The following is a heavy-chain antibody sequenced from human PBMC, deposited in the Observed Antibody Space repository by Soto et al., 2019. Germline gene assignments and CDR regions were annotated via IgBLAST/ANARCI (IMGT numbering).Heavy chain of an antibody. V-gene: IGHV4-39*01. D-gene: IGHD5-12*01. CDR1: GGSISSSSYY. CDR3: ARHPQWLSFYFDY. J-gene: IGHJ4*02. CDR2: IYYSGST. Sequence: PSETLSLTCTVSGGSISSSSYYWGWIRQPPGKGLEWIGSIYYSGSTYYNPSLKSRVTISVDTSKNQFSLKLSSVTAADTAVYYCARHPQWLSFYFDYWGQGTLVTVSS.